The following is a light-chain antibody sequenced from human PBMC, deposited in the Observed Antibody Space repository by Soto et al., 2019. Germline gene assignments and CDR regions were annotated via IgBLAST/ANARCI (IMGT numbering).Light chain of an antibody. V-gene: IGKV3-20*01. CDR3: QQYYKWPSWT. Sequence: EIVLTQSPGTLSLSPGERATLSCRASQSVSNNYLAWYQQKPGQAPRLLIYGASNRATGIPDRFSGSGSGTDFTLTISRLEPEDFAVYYCQQYYKWPSWTLGQGTKVDIK. J-gene: IGKJ1*01. CDR1: QSVSNNY. CDR2: GAS.